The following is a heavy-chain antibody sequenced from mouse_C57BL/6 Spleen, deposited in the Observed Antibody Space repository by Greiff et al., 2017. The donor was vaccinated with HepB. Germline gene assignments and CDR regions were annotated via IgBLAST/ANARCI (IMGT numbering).Heavy chain of an antibody. Sequence: EVKLQESGGGLVQPGGSMKLSCVASGFTFSNYWMNWVRQSPEKGLEWVAQIRLKSDNYATHYAESVKGRFTISSDDSKSSVYLQMNNLRAEDTGIYYCTGPLIYYYGSNFAYWGQGTLVTVSA. CDR3: TGPLIYYYGSNFAY. V-gene: IGHV6-3*01. J-gene: IGHJ3*01. CDR1: GFTFSNYW. CDR2: IRLKSDNYAT. D-gene: IGHD1-1*01.